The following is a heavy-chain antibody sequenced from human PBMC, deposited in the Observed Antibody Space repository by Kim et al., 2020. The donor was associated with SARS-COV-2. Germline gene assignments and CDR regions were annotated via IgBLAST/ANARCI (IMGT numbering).Heavy chain of an antibody. CDR2: IKSKTDGGTT. CDR3: TTAGVYYDILTGYDY. D-gene: IGHD3-9*01. Sequence: GGSLRLSCAASGFTFSNAWMSWVRQAPGKGLEWVGRIKSKTDGGTTDYAAPVKGRFTISRDDSKNTLYLQMNSLKTEDTAVYYCTTAGVYYDILTGYDYWGQGTLVTVSS. CDR1: GFTFSNAW. V-gene: IGHV3-15*01. J-gene: IGHJ4*02.